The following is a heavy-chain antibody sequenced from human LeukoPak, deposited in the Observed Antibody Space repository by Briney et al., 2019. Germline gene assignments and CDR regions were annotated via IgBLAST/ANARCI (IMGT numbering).Heavy chain of an antibody. D-gene: IGHD2-15*01. Sequence: ASVKVSCKASGYTFTSYGISWVRQAPGQGLEWMGWISAYNGNTNYAQKLQGRVTMTTDASTSTAYMELRSLRSDDTAVYYCARDAVVVVAATLFDYYYYGMDVWGQGTTVTVSS. J-gene: IGHJ6*02. CDR2: ISAYNGNT. V-gene: IGHV1-18*01. CDR3: ARDAVVVVAATLFDYYYYGMDV. CDR1: GYTFTSYG.